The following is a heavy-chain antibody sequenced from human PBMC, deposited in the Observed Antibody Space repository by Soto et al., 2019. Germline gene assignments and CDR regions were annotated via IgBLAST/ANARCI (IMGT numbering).Heavy chain of an antibody. Sequence: SETLSLTCSVSGGTIGDYACNWIRQPPWKGLEWLGYIFYRGETKYNPSHSLWSRVSISTSNNKVSLTLTSVTAADTAVYFCARGSNSNFEGPIVWGPGTLLAVSS. CDR1: GGTIGDYA. CDR3: ARGSNSNFEGPIV. J-gene: IGHJ4*02. CDR2: IFYRGET. V-gene: IGHV4-59*13. D-gene: IGHD4-4*01.